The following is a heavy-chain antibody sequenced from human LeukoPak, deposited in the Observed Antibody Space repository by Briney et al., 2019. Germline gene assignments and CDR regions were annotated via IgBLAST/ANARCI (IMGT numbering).Heavy chain of an antibody. CDR3: ARDREMATTKAFDI. CDR1: GGSISSYF. CDR2: IYYSGST. V-gene: IGHV4-59*01. D-gene: IGHD5-24*01. Sequence: SETLSLTCTVSGGSISSYFWSWIRQPPGKGLEWIGYIYYSGSTNYNPSLKSRVTISVDTSNSQFSLKLSSVTAADTAVYYCARDREMATTKAFDIWGQGTVVTVSS. J-gene: IGHJ3*02.